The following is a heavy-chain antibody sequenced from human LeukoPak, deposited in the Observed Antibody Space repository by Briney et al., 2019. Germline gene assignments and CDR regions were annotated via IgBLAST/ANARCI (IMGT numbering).Heavy chain of an antibody. CDR3: AKNQAGYSPYYYYYYGMDV. CDR1: GFTFSSHA. CDR2: ITGSGVST. V-gene: IGHV3-23*01. Sequence: GGSLRLSCPASGFTFSSHAMSWVRQAPGKGLEWVSSITGSGVSTNNADSVKGRFTISRDNSENTLYLQMNSLRVEDTAVYYCAKNQAGYSPYYYYYYGMDVWGQGTTVTVSS. J-gene: IGHJ6*02. D-gene: IGHD3-9*01.